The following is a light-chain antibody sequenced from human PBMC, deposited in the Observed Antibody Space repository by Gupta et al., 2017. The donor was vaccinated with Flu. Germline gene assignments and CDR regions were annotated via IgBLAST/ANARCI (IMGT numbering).Light chain of an antibody. CDR2: GTS. J-gene: IGKJ2*01. V-gene: IGKV1-39*01. CDR3: QQSYSLPYT. CDR1: HNITTS. Sequence: DIHLTQSPSSLSAFVGDRATITCRATHNITTSLNWYQQKPGKAPNRLICGTSNLQGGVPSRFSGSKSGTDCTITSSSLQPEDFATDYCQQSYSLPYTCGRGSKLEIK.